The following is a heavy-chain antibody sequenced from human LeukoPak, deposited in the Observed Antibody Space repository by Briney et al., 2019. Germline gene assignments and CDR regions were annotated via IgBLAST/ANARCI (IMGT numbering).Heavy chain of an antibody. CDR1: GFTFSRHA. J-gene: IGHJ4*02. V-gene: IGHV3-30*04. D-gene: IGHD5-24*01. Sequence: QPGRSLRPSCAASGFTFSRHAIHWVRQAPGKGLEWVAVISYDGNKKDYTDSVKGRFTISRDNSRNTAYLQMNSLSADDSAVYYCARDNIQLWLDGPFDYWGPGTLVTVS. CDR3: ARDNIQLWLDGPFDY. CDR2: ISYDGNKK.